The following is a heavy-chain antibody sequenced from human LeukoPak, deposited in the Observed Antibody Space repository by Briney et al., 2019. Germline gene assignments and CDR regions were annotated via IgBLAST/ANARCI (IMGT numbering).Heavy chain of an antibody. CDR2: ISGNSGSI. CDR1: GFTFDDYA. D-gene: IGHD2-2*01. J-gene: IGHJ4*02. V-gene: IGHV3-9*01. CDR3: AKDFGQRTAAIAY. Sequence: GGSLRLSCAASGFTFDDYAMHWVRQAPGKGLEWVSGISGNSGSIGHADSVKGRFTISRDNDKTSLYLQMNSLRTEDTAVYYCAKDFGQRTAAIAYWGQGTLVTVSS.